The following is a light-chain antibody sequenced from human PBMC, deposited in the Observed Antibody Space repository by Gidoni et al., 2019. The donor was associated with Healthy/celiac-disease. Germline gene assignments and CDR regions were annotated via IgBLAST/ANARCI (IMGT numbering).Light chain of an antibody. CDR3: MQALQTPYT. J-gene: IGKJ2*01. CDR2: LGS. Sequence: DIVRTQSPLSLPVTPGEPASISCRSSQSLLHSNGYNYLDWYLQKQGQSPQLLIYLGSTRASGVPDRFSGSGSGTDFTLKISRVEAEDVGVYYCMQALQTPYTFGQGTKLEIK. V-gene: IGKV2-28*01. CDR1: QSLLHSNGYNY.